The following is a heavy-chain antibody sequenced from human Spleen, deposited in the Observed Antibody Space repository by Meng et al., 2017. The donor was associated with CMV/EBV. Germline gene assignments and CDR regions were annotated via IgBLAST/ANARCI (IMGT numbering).Heavy chain of an antibody. D-gene: IGHD2-2*01. CDR2: IRYDGSNK. J-gene: IGHJ6*02. CDR3: AGDRCSSTSCDYYYYGMDV. CDR1: GFTFSSYG. V-gene: IGHV3-30*02. Sequence: GESLKISCAASGFTFSSYGMHWVRQAPGKGLEWVAFIRYDGSNKYYADSVKGRFTISRDNSKNTLYLQMNSLRAEDTAVYYCAGDRCSSTSCDYYYYGMDVWGQGTTVTVSS.